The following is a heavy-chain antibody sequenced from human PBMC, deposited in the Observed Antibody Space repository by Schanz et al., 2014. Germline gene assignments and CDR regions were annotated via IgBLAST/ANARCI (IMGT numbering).Heavy chain of an antibody. D-gene: IGHD2-2*01. CDR1: GFTFSSYS. V-gene: IGHV3-48*01. J-gene: IGHJ5*02. Sequence: EVQLVESGGDLVQPGGSLRLSCSASGFTFSSYSMNWVRQAPGKGLEWVSYISSASSTINYADSVKGRFTISRDNAKNSLFLQMNSLRAEDTAVYYCARAGYDADNWFDPWGQGTLXTVSS. CDR2: ISSASSTI. CDR3: ARAGYDADNWFDP.